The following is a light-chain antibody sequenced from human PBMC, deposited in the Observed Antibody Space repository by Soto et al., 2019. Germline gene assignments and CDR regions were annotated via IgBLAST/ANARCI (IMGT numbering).Light chain of an antibody. CDR2: DVT. J-gene: IGLJ1*01. Sequence: QSALTQPRSVSGSPGQSVAISCTGTTNDVGGSNYVSWYQQHPGKAPKVIIFDVTRRPSGVPDRFSGSKSGNTASLTISGLQAEDEADYYCCSHAGTYTFGNVFGTGTKVTVL. CDR3: CSHAGTYTFGNV. CDR1: TNDVGGSNY. V-gene: IGLV2-11*01.